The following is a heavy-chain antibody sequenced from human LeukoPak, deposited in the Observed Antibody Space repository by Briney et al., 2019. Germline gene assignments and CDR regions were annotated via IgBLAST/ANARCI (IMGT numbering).Heavy chain of an antibody. CDR1: GGSISSYY. D-gene: IGHD5-24*01. J-gene: IGHJ4*02. CDR3: ARGVLQFPHFDY. Sequence: PSETLSLTCTVSGGSISSYYWSWIRQPPGKGLEWIGYIYYSGSTNYNPSLKSRVTISVDTSKNQFSLKLSSVTAADTAVYYCARGVLQFPHFDYWGQGTLVTVSS. V-gene: IGHV4-59*08. CDR2: IYYSGST.